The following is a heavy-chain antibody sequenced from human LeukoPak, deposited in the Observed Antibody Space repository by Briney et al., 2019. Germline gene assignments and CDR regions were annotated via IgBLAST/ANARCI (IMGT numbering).Heavy chain of an antibody. CDR3: AKDQLVVVPAAYWFDP. CDR1: GFTLSSYG. CDR2: ISYDGSNK. J-gene: IGHJ5*02. D-gene: IGHD2-2*01. Sequence: GGSLRLSCAASGFTLSSYGMHWVRQAPGKGLEWVAVISYDGSNKYYADSVKGRFTISRDNSKNTLYLQINSLRAEDTAVYYCAKDQLVVVPAAYWFDPWGQGTLVTVSS. V-gene: IGHV3-30*18.